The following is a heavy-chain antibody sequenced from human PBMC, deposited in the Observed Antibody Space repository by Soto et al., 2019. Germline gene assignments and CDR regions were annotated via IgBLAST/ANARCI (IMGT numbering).Heavy chain of an antibody. Sequence: GGSLRLSCATSGFTFSIYAMRWVRRAPGKGLEWVSAISGSGETTYYADPVKGRFTISRDNSKDTLYLQMHSLRADDTALYYCARRWQSGSSKYFDHWGQGTLVTVSS. CDR1: GFTFSIYA. V-gene: IGHV3-23*01. D-gene: IGHD1-26*01. CDR2: ISGSGETT. CDR3: ARRWQSGSSKYFDH. J-gene: IGHJ4*02.